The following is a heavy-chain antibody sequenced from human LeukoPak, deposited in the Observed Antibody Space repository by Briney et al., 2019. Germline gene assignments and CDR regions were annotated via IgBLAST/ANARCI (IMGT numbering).Heavy chain of an antibody. J-gene: IGHJ6*03. D-gene: IGHD6-13*01. V-gene: IGHV3-23*01. CDR2: ISGSGGST. CDR3: AEGPSSPTHGYYYYYYMDV. Sequence: PGGSLRLSCAASGFTVSSNYMSWVRQAPGKGLEWVSAISGSGGSTYYADSVKGRFTISRDNSKNTLYLQMNSLRAEDTAVYYCAEGPSSPTHGYYYYYYMDVWGKGTTVTVSS. CDR1: GFTVSSNY.